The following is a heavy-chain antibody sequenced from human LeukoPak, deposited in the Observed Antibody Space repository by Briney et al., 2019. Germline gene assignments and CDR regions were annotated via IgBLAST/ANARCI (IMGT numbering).Heavy chain of an antibody. CDR1: GFTFSSYS. J-gene: IGHJ4*02. CDR2: ISSSSSTI. CDR3: ARELRRSYYDSSGYQYYFDY. Sequence: GGSLRLSCAASGFTFSSYSMNWVRQAPGKGLEWVSYISSSSSTIYYADSVKGRFTISRDNAKNSLYLQMNSLRAEDTAVYYCARELRRSYYDSSGYQYYFDYWGQGTLVTVSS. V-gene: IGHV3-48*01. D-gene: IGHD3-22*01.